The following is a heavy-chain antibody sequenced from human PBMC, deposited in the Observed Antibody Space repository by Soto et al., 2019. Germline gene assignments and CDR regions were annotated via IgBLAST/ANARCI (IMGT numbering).Heavy chain of an antibody. CDR1: GFSFSTYD. Sequence: GGSLRLSCAASGFSFSTYDMNWVRQAPGKGLEWVSYISGGSSRIFYADSVKGRFTISRDNAKNSLYLQMNSLRDEDTGVYYCARVIYGGWSTIKDYYYYAMDVWGQGNTVTVSS. CDR3: ARVIYGGWSTIKDYYYYAMDV. V-gene: IGHV3-48*02. D-gene: IGHD5-12*01. J-gene: IGHJ6*02. CDR2: ISGGSSRI.